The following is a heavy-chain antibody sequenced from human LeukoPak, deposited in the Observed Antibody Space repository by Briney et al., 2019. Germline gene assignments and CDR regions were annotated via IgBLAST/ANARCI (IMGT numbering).Heavy chain of an antibody. V-gene: IGHV4-39*01. D-gene: IGHD3-9*01. CDR3: ARHLNYYYYYYMDV. CDR1: GGSISSSAFH. Sequence: SETLSLTCTVSGGSISSSAFHWGWIRQPLGKGLEWIGSIYYSRNTYYNPSLKSRVTISVDTSKNQFSLNLTSVTAADTAVYFCARHLNYYYYYYMDVWGKGTTVTVSS. J-gene: IGHJ6*03. CDR2: IYYSRNT.